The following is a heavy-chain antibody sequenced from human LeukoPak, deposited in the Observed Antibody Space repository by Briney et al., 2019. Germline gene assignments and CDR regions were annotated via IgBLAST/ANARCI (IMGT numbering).Heavy chain of an antibody. CDR1: GFTFSSYG. D-gene: IGHD6-13*01. CDR3: AKVTWKGGYFDY. V-gene: IGHV3-30*18. CDR2: ISYDGSNK. J-gene: IGHJ4*02. Sequence: PGGSLRLSCVASGFTFSSYGMHWVRQAPGKGLEWVAVISYDGSNKYYADSVKGRFTISRDNSKNTLYLQMNSLRAEDTAVYYCAKVTWKGGYFDYWGQGTLVTVSS.